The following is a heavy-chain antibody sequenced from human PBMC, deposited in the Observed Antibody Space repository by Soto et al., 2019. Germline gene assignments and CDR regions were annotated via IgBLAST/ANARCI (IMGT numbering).Heavy chain of an antibody. D-gene: IGHD3-22*01. J-gene: IGHJ1*01. CDR3: ARDNPYYYDSSAYFQH. CDR1: GFTFSSYW. Sequence: GGSLRLSCAASGFTFSSYWMSWVRQAPGKGLEWVANIKQDGSEKYYVDSVKGRFTISRDNAKNSLYLQMNSLRAEDTAVYYCARDNPYYYDSSAYFQHWGQGTLVTVSS. CDR2: IKQDGSEK. V-gene: IGHV3-7*05.